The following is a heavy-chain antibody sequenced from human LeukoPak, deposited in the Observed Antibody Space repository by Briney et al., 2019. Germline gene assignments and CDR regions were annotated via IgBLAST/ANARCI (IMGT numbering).Heavy chain of an antibody. V-gene: IGHV3-30*18. CDR2: ISDDGRSK. Sequence: GGSLRLSCAASGFSFISYGTHWVRQAPGKGLEWVGVISDDGRSKDYADSVKGRFTISRDNSKDTLYLQMNSLRDEDTAVYYCAKRPSDYGDYVSYFDYWGQGTLVTVSS. CDR1: GFSFISYG. J-gene: IGHJ4*02. D-gene: IGHD4-17*01. CDR3: AKRPSDYGDYVSYFDY.